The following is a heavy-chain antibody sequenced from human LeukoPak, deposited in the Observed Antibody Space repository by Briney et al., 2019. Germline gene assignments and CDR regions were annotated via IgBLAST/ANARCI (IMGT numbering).Heavy chain of an antibody. Sequence: ASVKVSCKASGYTFTGYYMHWVRQAPGQGLEWMGWINPNSGGTNYAQKFQGRVTMTRDTSISTAYMELSRLRSDDTAVYYCARVRGSGSYYNVPFDYWGQGTLVTVSS. CDR2: INPNSGGT. CDR1: GYTFTGYY. CDR3: ARVRGSGSYYNVPFDY. V-gene: IGHV1-2*02. D-gene: IGHD3-10*01. J-gene: IGHJ4*02.